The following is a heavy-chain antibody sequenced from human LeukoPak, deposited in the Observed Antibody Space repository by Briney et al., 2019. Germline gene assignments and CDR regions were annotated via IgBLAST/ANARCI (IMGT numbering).Heavy chain of an antibody. CDR3: ARRGESTNYGDYRFDS. Sequence: PSETLSLTCSVSGGSVSSSNYYWVWVRQAPGKGLEWIGSTYYSGSTSYNPSVESRVSIFLDTSKNQFSLTLTSVTAADTAVYYCARRGESTNYGDYRFDSWGQGTLVIVSS. CDR1: GGSVSSSNYY. V-gene: IGHV4-39*01. J-gene: IGHJ4*02. D-gene: IGHD4-17*01. CDR2: TYYSGST.